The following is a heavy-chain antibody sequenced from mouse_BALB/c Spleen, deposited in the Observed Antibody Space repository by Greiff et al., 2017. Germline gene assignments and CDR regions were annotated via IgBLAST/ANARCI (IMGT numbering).Heavy chain of an antibody. J-gene: IGHJ2*01. CDR2: INPSTGYT. CDR1: GYTFTSYW. CDR3: TGGWLRRGFDY. V-gene: IGHV1-7*01. D-gene: IGHD2-2*01. Sequence: VQLQQSGAELAKPGASVKMSCKASGYTFTSYWMHWVKQRPGQGLEWIGYINPSTGYTEYTQKFKDKATLTADKSSSTAYMQLSSLTSEDSAVYYCTGGWLRRGFDYWGQGTTLTVSS.